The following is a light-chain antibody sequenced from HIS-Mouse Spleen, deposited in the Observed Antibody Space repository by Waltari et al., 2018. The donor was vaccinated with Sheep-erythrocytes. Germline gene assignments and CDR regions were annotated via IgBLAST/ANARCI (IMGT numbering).Light chain of an antibody. J-gene: IGLJ3*02. Sequence: SYELTQPPSVSVSPGQTARITCSGDALPKNYAYWYQQKSGQAPVLVIYEDSKRTSGIPERFSGSSSGTMATLTISGAQVEDEADYYCYSTDSSGNHWVFGGGTKLTVL. CDR1: ALPKNY. CDR2: EDS. V-gene: IGLV3-10*01. CDR3: YSTDSSGNHWV.